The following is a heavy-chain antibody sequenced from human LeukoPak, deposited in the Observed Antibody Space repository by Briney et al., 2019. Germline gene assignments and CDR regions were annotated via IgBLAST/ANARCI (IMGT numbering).Heavy chain of an antibody. CDR3: AREPILTGYSSGNDAFDI. CDR1: GGSFSGYY. J-gene: IGHJ3*02. V-gene: IGHV4-34*01. D-gene: IGHD3-9*01. Sequence: SETLSLTCAVYGGSFSGYYWSWIRQPPGKGLEWIGEINHSGSTNYNPSLKSRVTISVDTSKNQFSLKLSSVTAEDTAVYYCAREPILTGYSSGNDAFDIWGQGTMVTVSS. CDR2: INHSGST.